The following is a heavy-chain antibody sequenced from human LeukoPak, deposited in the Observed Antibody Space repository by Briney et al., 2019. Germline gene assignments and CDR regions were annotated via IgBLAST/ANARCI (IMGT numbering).Heavy chain of an antibody. Sequence: EPGGSLRLSCAASGFTFGSYAMSWVRQAPGKGLEWVSVISGSGGSTYYADSVKGRFTISRDNAKNSLYLQMNSLRAEDTAVYYCARGTNWSPLDFDHWGQGTLVTVSS. D-gene: IGHD1-20*01. V-gene: IGHV3-23*01. CDR1: GFTFGSYA. CDR2: ISGSGGST. CDR3: ARGTNWSPLDFDH. J-gene: IGHJ4*02.